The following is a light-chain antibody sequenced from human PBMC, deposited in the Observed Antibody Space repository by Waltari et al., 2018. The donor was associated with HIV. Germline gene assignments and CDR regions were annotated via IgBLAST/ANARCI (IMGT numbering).Light chain of an antibody. V-gene: IGKV1-5*03. CDR1: HNVGTL. J-gene: IGKJ2*01. CDR2: KTS. CDR3: LQYSSFPIT. Sequence: DIQMTQSPSTLSAPLGDRVSLTCRASHNVGTLLALYQQKPGKAPSLLISKTSTLESGVPTNFSGCGSGTYFTLTIIALRPNVFASYFCLQYSSFPITFEQGTKL.